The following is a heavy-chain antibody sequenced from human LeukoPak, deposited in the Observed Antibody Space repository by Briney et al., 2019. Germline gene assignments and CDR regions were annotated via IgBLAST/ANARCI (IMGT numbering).Heavy chain of an antibody. Sequence: KPSETLSLACTVSGGSISSYYWSWIRQPPGKGLEWIGYIYYSGSTNYNPSLKSRVTISVDTSKNQFSLKLSSVTAADTAVYYCARGNYYFDPWGQGTLVTVSS. CDR2: IYYSGST. J-gene: IGHJ5*02. CDR3: ARGNYYFDP. CDR1: GGSISSYY. V-gene: IGHV4-59*01. D-gene: IGHD3-22*01.